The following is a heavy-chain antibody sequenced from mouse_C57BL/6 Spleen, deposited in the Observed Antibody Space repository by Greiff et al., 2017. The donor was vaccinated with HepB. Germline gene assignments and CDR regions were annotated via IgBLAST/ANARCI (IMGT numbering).Heavy chain of an antibody. CDR1: GFSFNTYA. Sequence: DVMLVESGGGLVQPKGSLKLSCAASGFSFNTYAMNWVRQAPGKGLEWVARIRSKSNNYATYYADSVKDRFTISRDDSESMLYLQMNNLKTEDTAMYYCVRQGNSGYYYAMDYWGQGTSVTVSS. V-gene: IGHV10-1*01. CDR2: IRSKSNNYAT. J-gene: IGHJ4*01. D-gene: IGHD2-1*01. CDR3: VRQGNSGYYYAMDY.